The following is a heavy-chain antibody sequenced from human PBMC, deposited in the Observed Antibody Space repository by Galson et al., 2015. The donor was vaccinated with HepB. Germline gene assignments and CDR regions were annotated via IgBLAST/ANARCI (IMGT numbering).Heavy chain of an antibody. CDR1: GYTFISYG. CDR3: VRDAGRYCSGASCYPGYDY. D-gene: IGHD2-15*01. Sequence: SVKVSCKASGYTFISYGVIWVRQALGQGLEWMGWISTYNGNTKYAQKFQGRVTMTTDTSTSTAYMDLRSLRSDDTAVYYCVRDAGRYCSGASCYPGYDYWGQGTLVTVSS. CDR2: ISTYNGNT. V-gene: IGHV1-18*01. J-gene: IGHJ4*02.